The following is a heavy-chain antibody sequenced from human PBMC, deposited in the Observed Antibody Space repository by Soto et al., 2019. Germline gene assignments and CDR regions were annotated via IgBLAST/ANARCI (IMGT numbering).Heavy chain of an antibody. J-gene: IGHJ4*02. V-gene: IGHV3-30-3*01. D-gene: IGHD3-10*01. CDR2: ISYDGSNK. Sequence: QVQLVESGGGVVQPGRSLRLSCAASGFTFSSYAMHWVRQAPGKGLEWVAVISYDGSNKYYADSVKGRFTISRDNSKNTLYSQMNSLRAEDTAGYYCARGGYMVRGVIINYWGQGTLVTVSS. CDR3: ARGGYMVRGVIINY. CDR1: GFTFSSYA.